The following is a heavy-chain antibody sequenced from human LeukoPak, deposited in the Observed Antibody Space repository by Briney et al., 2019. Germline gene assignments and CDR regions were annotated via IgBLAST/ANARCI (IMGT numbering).Heavy chain of an antibody. Sequence: GGSLRLSCAASGFTFSDYYTSWIRQAPGKGLEWVSAISGTGGSTYYADPVKGRFTISRDNSRNTLYLQMNSLRAEDTAVYYCAKLLGSGYDFDFWGQGTLVTVSS. D-gene: IGHD5-12*01. V-gene: IGHV3-23*01. J-gene: IGHJ4*02. CDR3: AKLLGSGYDFDF. CDR2: ISGTGGST. CDR1: GFTFSDYY.